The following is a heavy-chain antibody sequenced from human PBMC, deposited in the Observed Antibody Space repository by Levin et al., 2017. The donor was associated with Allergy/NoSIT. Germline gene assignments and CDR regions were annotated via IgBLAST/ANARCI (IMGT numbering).Heavy chain of an antibody. CDR2: IGKSGDNI. Sequence: GGSLRLSCAAFGFSFSSNPMIWFRQVPGRGLEWVSVIGKSGDNIHYTDSVKGRFTISRDNSNNMVYLQMSSLRAEDTAVYYCANYIQRGVDYWGQGTLVTVSS. J-gene: IGHJ4*02. D-gene: IGHD4-11*01. CDR1: GFSFSSNP. CDR3: ANYIQRGVDY. V-gene: IGHV3-23*01.